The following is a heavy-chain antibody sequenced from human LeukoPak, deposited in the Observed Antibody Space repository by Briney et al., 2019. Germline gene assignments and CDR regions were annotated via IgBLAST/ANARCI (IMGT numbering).Heavy chain of an antibody. V-gene: IGHV1-69*04. J-gene: IGHJ5*02. CDR3: ARVCLEGGIVGARFDP. CDR1: GGTFSSYA. CDR2: IIPILGIA. Sequence: SVKVSCKASGGTFSSYAISWVRQAPGQGLEWMGRIIPILGIANYAQKFQGRVTITADKSTSTAYMELSSLRSEDTAVYYCARVCLEGGIVGARFDPWGQGTLVTVSS. D-gene: IGHD1-26*01.